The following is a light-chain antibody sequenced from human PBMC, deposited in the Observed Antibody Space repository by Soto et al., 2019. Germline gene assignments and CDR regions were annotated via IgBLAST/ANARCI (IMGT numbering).Light chain of an antibody. Sequence: DIQMTQSPSTLSASVGGRVTITCRASQSVGTWVAWYQQKPGKAPKLLIYGASNLESGVPSRFSGSGSGTAFTLTITTLQPDDFATYFCQLYNRNTWSFGPGTKVDI. V-gene: IGKV1-5*01. CDR2: GAS. CDR3: QLYNRNTWS. CDR1: QSVGTW. J-gene: IGKJ1*01.